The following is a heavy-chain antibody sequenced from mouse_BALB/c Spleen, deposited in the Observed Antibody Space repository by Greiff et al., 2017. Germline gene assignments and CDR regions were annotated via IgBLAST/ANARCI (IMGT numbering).Heavy chain of an antibody. CDR2: IYPGDGDT. V-gene: IGHV1-82*01. CDR1: GYAFSSSW. J-gene: IGHJ2*01. Sequence: QVQLQQSGPELVKPGASVKISCKASGYAFSSSWMNWVKQRPGQGLEWIGRIYPGDGDTNYNGKFKGKATLTADKSSSTAYMQLSSLTSVDSAVYFCAKRGVVEGFDYWGQGTTLTVSS. D-gene: IGHD1-1*01. CDR3: AKRGVVEGFDY.